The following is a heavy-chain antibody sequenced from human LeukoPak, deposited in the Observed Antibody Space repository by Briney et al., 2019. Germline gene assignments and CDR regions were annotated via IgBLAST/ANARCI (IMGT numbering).Heavy chain of an antibody. CDR2: INHSGST. V-gene: IGHV4-34*01. CDR3: ARGRIVPAAMGGRWFDP. J-gene: IGHJ5*02. CDR1: GGSFSGYY. Sequence: PSETLSLTCAVHGGSFSGYYWSWIRQPPGKGLEWIGEINHSGSTNYNPSLKSRVTISVDTSKNQFSLKLSSVTAADTAVYYCARGRIVPAAMGGRWFDPWGQGTLVTVSS. D-gene: IGHD2-2*01.